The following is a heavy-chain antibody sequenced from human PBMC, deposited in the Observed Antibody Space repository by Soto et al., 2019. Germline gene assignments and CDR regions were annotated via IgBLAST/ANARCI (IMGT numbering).Heavy chain of an antibody. CDR2: INPSGGST. CDR3: ARDLGGIAARPVDY. J-gene: IGHJ4*02. Sequence: GASVKVSCKASGYTFTSYDINWVRQATGQGLEWMGIINPSGGSTSYAQKFQGRVTMSRDTSTSTVYMELSSLRSEDTAVYYCARDLGGIAARPVDYWGQGTLVTVSS. V-gene: IGHV1-46*03. CDR1: GYTFTSYD. D-gene: IGHD6-6*01.